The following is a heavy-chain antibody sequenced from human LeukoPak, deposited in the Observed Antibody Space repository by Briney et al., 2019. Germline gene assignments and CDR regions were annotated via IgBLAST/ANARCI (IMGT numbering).Heavy chain of an antibody. CDR2: TYYRSKWYK. CDR1: GDSVSSNSAA. D-gene: IGHD3-10*01. J-gene: IGHJ4*02. V-gene: IGHV6-1*01. CDR3: ARDGGSGTYYFDY. Sequence: SQTLSLTCAISGDSVSSNSAAWNWIRQSPSRGLERLGRTYYRSKWYKEYAVSVKSRITINADTSKNQFSLQLNSVTPEDTAVYYCARDGGSGTYYFDYWGQGTLVTVSS.